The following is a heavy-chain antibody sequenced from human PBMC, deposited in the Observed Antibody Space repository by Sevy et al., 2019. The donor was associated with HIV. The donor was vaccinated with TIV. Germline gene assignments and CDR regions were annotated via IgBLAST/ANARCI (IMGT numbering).Heavy chain of an antibody. CDR2: ISSNGGST. J-gene: IGHJ3*02. V-gene: IGHV3-64*01. CDR1: GFTFSSYA. Sequence: GGSLRLSCAASGFTFSSYAMHWVRQAQGKGLEYVSAISSNGGSTYYANSVKGRFTISRDNSRNTLFLQMGSLRAEDMAVYYCARAEGVTIFGIDAFDIWGQGTMVTVSS. CDR3: ARAEGVTIFGIDAFDI. D-gene: IGHD3-3*01.